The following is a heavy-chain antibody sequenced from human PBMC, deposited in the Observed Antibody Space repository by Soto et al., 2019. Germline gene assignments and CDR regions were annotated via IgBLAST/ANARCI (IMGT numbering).Heavy chain of an antibody. Sequence: PGGSLRLSCAASGFTFSWYNMNWVRQAPGRGLEWISYISTSSDTIYYADSVRGRFTISRDNVEKLLYLQMNSLSAEDTAIYYCARDPPSGGRCFLECGLDVWGQGTTVTVSS. CDR2: ISTSSDTI. CDR1: GFTFSWYN. D-gene: IGHD3-3*01. J-gene: IGHJ6*02. CDR3: ARDPPSGGRCFLECGLDV. V-gene: IGHV3-48*01.